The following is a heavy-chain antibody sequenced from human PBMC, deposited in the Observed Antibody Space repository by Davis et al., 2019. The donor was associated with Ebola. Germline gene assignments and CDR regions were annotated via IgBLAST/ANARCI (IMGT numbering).Heavy chain of an antibody. D-gene: IGHD2/OR15-2a*01. CDR3: ARMGNISTG. V-gene: IGHV3-30*03. J-gene: IGHJ4*02. CDR1: GFTFSDYY. Sequence: GESLKISCAASGFTFSDYYMSWIRQAPGKGLEWVAVISYDGSNKYYADSVKGRFTISRDNSKNTLYLQMNSLRAEDTAVYYCARMGNISTGWGQGTLVTVSS. CDR2: ISYDGSNK.